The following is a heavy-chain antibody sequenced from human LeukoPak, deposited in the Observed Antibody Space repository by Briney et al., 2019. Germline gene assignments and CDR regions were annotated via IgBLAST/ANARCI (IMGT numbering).Heavy chain of an antibody. CDR1: DFSFSNYG. Sequence: PGGSLRLSCAASDFSFSNYGMHWVRQAPGKGLGWVAVILYDGNNKHYADSVKGRFTISRDNSKNTLYLQMNSLRAEDTAVYYCTSSGWYGLAESSNFDYWGQGILVTVSS. V-gene: IGHV3-30*03. J-gene: IGHJ4*02. CDR3: TSSGWYGLAESSNFDY. D-gene: IGHD6-19*01. CDR2: ILYDGNNK.